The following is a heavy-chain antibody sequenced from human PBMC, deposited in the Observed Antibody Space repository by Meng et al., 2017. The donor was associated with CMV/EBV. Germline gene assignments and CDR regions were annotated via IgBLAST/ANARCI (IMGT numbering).Heavy chain of an antibody. Sequence: ESLKISCTVSGGPVSSGSYYWSWIRQPPGKGLEWIGYIYYSGSTNYNPSLKSRVTISVDTSKNQFSLKLSSVTAADTAVYYCARAATIFEYYGMDVWGQGTTVTVSS. V-gene: IGHV4-61*01. CDR1: GGPVSSGSYY. D-gene: IGHD3-3*01. CDR2: IYYSGST. J-gene: IGHJ6*02. CDR3: ARAATIFEYYGMDV.